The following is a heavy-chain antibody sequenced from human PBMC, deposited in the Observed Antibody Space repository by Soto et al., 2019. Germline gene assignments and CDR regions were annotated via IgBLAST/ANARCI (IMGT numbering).Heavy chain of an antibody. D-gene: IGHD6-19*01. J-gene: IGHJ6*02. V-gene: IGHV1-2*02. Sequence: ASVKVSCKASGYTFTGYYMHWVRQAPGQGLEWMGWINPNSGGTNYAQKFQGRVTMTRDTSISTAYMELSRLRSDDTAVYYCARAVGSSGWYYYYYGMDVWGQGTTVTVSS. CDR3: ARAVGSSGWYYYYYGMDV. CDR1: GYTFTGYY. CDR2: INPNSGGT.